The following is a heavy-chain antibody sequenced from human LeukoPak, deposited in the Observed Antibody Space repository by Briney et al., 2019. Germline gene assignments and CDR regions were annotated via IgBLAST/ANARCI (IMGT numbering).Heavy chain of an antibody. CDR1: GGSVSSGSYY. CDR3: ARNPAYGSGSYYSPYYYYGMDV. J-gene: IGHJ6*04. Sequence: SETLSLTCTVSGGSVSSGSYYWSWIRQPPGKGLERIGYIYYSGSTNYNPSLKSRVTISVDTSKNQFSLKLSSVTAADTAVYYCARNPAYGSGSYYSPYYYYGMDVWGKGTTVTVSS. CDR2: IYYSGST. V-gene: IGHV4-61*01. D-gene: IGHD3-10*01.